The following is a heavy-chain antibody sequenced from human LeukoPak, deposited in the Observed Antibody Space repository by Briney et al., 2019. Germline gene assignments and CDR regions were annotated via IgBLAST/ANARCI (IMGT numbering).Heavy chain of an antibody. CDR1: GFTFSSYA. D-gene: IGHD4-11*01. CDR2: ISGSGGST. Sequence: GGSLRLSCAASGFTFSSYAMSWVRQAPGKGLEWVSAISGSGGSTYYADSVKGRFTISRDNSKNTLHLQMNSLRAEDTAVYYCAKGGLTICLYNWFDPWGQGTLVTVSS. CDR3: AKGGLTICLYNWFDP. J-gene: IGHJ5*02. V-gene: IGHV3-23*01.